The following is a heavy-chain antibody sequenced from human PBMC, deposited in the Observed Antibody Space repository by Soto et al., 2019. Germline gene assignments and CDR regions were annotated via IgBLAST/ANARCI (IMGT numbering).Heavy chain of an antibody. CDR1: GGSISSGGDS. J-gene: IGHJ5*02. Sequence: SETLSLTCAVSGGSISSGGDSWSWIRQPPGKGLEWIGYIYHSGSTYYNPSLKSRVTISVDRSKNQFSLKLSSVTAADTAVYYCARGPPFPWGQETRVTVSS. CDR3: ARGPPFP. V-gene: IGHV4-30-2*01. CDR2: IYHSGST.